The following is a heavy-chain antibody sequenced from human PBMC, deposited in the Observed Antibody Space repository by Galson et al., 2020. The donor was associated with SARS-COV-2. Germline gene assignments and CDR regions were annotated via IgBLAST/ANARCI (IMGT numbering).Heavy chain of an antibody. CDR1: GFTFSDYH. J-gene: IGHJ4*02. V-gene: IGHV3-11*03. Sequence: GESLKISCAASGFTFSDYHMTWIRRAPGKGLEWVSYISSSSSYTEYSDFVKGRFTISRDNAKKSLYLQMNSLRAEDTAVHYCARGMITVTSYFDSWGQGTLVTVSS. D-gene: IGHD4-17*01. CDR3: ARGMITVTSYFDS. CDR2: ISSSSSYT.